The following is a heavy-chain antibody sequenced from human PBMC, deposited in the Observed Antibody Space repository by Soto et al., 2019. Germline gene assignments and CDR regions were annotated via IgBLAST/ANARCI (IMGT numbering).Heavy chain of an antibody. D-gene: IGHD3-3*01. CDR2: ISGSDGKT. J-gene: IGHJ4*02. V-gene: IGHV3-23*01. Sequence: WSLRLSCAASGFSFGSYALSWVRQAPGKGLEWVSTISGSDGKTFCADAVKGRFSISRDTSQNTLYLQMNSLRADDTAIYYCARWSYLDYWGQGTRVTVSS. CDR3: ARWSYLDY. CDR1: GFSFGSYA.